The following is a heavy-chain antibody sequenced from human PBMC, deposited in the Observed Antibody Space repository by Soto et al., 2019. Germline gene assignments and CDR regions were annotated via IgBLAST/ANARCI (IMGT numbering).Heavy chain of an antibody. J-gene: IGHJ5*02. CDR3: AKDTGDCSTTSCRPGNNWFDP. V-gene: IGHV3-30*18. CDR2: ISYDGRNK. Sequence: QVQLVESGGGVVQPGRSLRLSCAAFGFTFSSYGMHWVRQAPGKGLEWVAIISYDGRNKYYTDSVKGRFTISRDNSENTLYLQMNSLRAEDTAVYYCAKDTGDCSTTSCRPGNNWFDPWGHGTLVTVSS. D-gene: IGHD2-2*01. CDR1: GFTFSSYG.